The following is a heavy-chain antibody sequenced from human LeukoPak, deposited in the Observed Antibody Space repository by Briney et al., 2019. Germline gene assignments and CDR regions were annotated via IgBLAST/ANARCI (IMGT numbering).Heavy chain of an antibody. D-gene: IGHD6-13*01. Sequence: SETLSLTCTVSGGSISSYYWNWIRRPAGKGLEWIGRIFTSGTTNYNPSLKSRVTMTVDTSKNQFSLRLSSVTAADTAVYYCAQGTPGSSNWYWGQGTLVTVSS. J-gene: IGHJ4*02. CDR1: GGSISSYY. CDR3: AQGTPGSSNWY. CDR2: IFTSGTT. V-gene: IGHV4-4*07.